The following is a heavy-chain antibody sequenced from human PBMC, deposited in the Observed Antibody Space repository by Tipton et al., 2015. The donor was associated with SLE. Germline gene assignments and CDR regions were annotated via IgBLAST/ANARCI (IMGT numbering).Heavy chain of an antibody. J-gene: IGHJ6*02. CDR3: ARGGVVVTGRDSYYYGMDV. CDR2: ISYDGSNK. Sequence: SLRLSCAASGFTFSSYAMHWVRQAPGKGLEWVAVISYDGSNKYYADSVKGRFTISRDNSKNTLYLQMNSLRVEDTAVYYCARGGVVVTGRDSYYYGMDVWGQGTTVTVSS. CDR1: GFTFSSYA. D-gene: IGHD2-21*02. V-gene: IGHV3-30*14.